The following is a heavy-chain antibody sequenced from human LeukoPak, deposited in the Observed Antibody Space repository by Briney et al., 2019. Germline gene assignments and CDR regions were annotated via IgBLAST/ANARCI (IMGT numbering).Heavy chain of an antibody. CDR1: GFTFSSYA. CDR3: AKDLYYYSNYVFDY. D-gene: IGHD4-4*01. Sequence: GGSLRLSCAASGFTFSSYAMSWVRQAPGEGLEWVSAISGSGGSTYYAASVKGRFTISRDNSKNTLYLQMNSLRAEDTAVYYCAKDLYYYSNYVFDYWGQGTLVTVSS. CDR2: ISGSGGST. J-gene: IGHJ4*02. V-gene: IGHV3-23*01.